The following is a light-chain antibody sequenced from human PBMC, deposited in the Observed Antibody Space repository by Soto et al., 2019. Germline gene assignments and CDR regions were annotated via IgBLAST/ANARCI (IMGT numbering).Light chain of an antibody. CDR3: QQTFRMPPFT. CDR2: DAS. V-gene: IGKV3-11*01. Sequence: EIMLTQSPATLSLSPGERATLSCRASQSVSSYLAWYQQKPGQAPRLLIYDASNRATGIPARFSGSGSGTDFTLTISSLEPEDFATYYCQQTFRMPPFTFGQGTKLEIK. J-gene: IGKJ2*01. CDR1: QSVSSY.